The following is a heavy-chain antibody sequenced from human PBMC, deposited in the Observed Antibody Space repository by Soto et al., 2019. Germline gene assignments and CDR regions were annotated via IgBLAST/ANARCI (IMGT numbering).Heavy chain of an antibody. J-gene: IGHJ5*02. CDR2: ISGTTSVT. CDR1: GFTFSFYG. CDR3: VRDRVDPEWGWFDP. D-gene: IGHD2-15*01. V-gene: IGHV3-48*01. Sequence: EVPLVESGGGLVQPGGSLRLSCVASGFTFSFYGMNWVRQAPGKGLEWVSYISGTTSVTYYADSVKGRFIISRDNAKKSIYLQMNSLRVDDTAVYYCVRDRVDPEWGWFDPWGQGTLVTVSS.